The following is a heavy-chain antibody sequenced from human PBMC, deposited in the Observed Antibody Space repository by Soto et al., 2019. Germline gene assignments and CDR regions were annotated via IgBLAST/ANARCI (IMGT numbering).Heavy chain of an antibody. J-gene: IGHJ5*01. CDR2: IYKSATT. CDR3: ARGRYCLTGTCFPNWFDS. V-gene: IGHV4-30-4*01. CDR1: GDSISNLDYF. D-gene: IGHD7-27*01. Sequence: QVQLLESGPGLVKPSQTLSLTCSVSGDSISNLDYFWAWIRQPPGQALEYIGYIYKSATTYYNPSFESRVAISVDTSKSQFSLNVTSVTAADTAVYFCARGRYCLTGTCFPNWFDSWGQGALVTVSS.